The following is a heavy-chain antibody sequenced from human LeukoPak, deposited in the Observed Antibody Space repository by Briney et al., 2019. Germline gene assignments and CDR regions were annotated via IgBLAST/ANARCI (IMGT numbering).Heavy chain of an antibody. V-gene: IGHV3-33*06. J-gene: IGHJ4*02. Sequence: GGSLRLSCAASGFTFSNSGMHWVRQAPGKGLEWVALIWFDGGNKYYADSVRGRFTISRDNSKDTLYLQMSSLRVEDTAVYYCAKETTGYYFEYWGQGTLVTVSS. CDR2: IWFDGGNK. CDR1: GFTFSNSG. D-gene: IGHD3-9*01. CDR3: AKETTGYYFEY.